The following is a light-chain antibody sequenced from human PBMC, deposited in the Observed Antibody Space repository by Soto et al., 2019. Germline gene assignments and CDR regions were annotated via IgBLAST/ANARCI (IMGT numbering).Light chain of an antibody. Sequence: EIVLTQSPATLSLSPGERATLSCRASQSISNFLAWYQQKPGQPPRLLIYDASKRATDIPDRFIGSGSGTDFTLTISRLVPEDFAVYYCQQYGDSPWTFGQGTKVDIK. J-gene: IGKJ1*01. CDR2: DAS. CDR3: QQYGDSPWT. V-gene: IGKV3-20*01. CDR1: QSISNF.